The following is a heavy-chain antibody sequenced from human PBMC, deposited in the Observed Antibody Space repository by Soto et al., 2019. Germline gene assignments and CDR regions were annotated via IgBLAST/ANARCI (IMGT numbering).Heavy chain of an antibody. D-gene: IGHD4-17*01. CDR3: ARLTTVTTYYYYGMDV. Sequence: SETLSLTCAVYGGSFGGYYWSWIRQPPGKGLEWIGEINHSGSTNYNPSLKSRVTISVDTSKNQFSLKLSSVTAADTAVYYCARLTTVTTYYYYGMDVWGQGTTVTVSS. CDR2: INHSGST. J-gene: IGHJ6*02. V-gene: IGHV4-34*01. CDR1: GGSFGGYY.